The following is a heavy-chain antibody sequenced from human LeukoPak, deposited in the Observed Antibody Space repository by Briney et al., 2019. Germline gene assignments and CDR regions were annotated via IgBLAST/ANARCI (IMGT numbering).Heavy chain of an antibody. CDR1: GGSISSHY. CDR3: ARELWFANAPGSWLDP. Sequence: PSETLSLTCTVSGGSISSHYWNWIRQPPGKGLEWIGYIFHTGSTFYNPSLKSRLTISVDNSKNQFSLRLSSVTAADTAVYYCARELWFANAPGSWLDPWGQGTLVTVSS. V-gene: IGHV4-59*11. CDR2: IFHTGST. J-gene: IGHJ5*02. D-gene: IGHD3-10*01.